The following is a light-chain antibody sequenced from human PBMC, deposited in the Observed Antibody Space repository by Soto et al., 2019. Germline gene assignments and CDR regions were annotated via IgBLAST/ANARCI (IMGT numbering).Light chain of an antibody. CDR2: EVS. CDR1: SSDVGGYNF. Sequence: QSALTQPPSASGSPGQSVTISCTGTSSDVGGYNFVSWYQQHPGKAPKLMIYEVSERPSGVPDRFSGSKSGNTASLTVAGLKAEDEADDYCSSYAGSNIVVFGGGTKLTVL. CDR3: SSYAGSNIVV. V-gene: IGLV2-8*01. J-gene: IGLJ2*01.